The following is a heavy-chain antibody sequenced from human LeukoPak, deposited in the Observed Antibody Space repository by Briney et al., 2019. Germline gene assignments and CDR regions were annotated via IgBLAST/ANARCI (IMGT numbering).Heavy chain of an antibody. CDR2: ISWNSGTI. CDR3: AKDIKSDILTGYCAFDY. Sequence: GGSLRLSYAASGFTFDDYAMHWVRQAPGKGLEWVSGISWNSGTIGYADSVKGRFTISRDNAKNSLYLQMISLRAEDTALYYCAKDIKSDILTGYCAFDYWGQGTLVTVSS. J-gene: IGHJ4*02. D-gene: IGHD3-9*01. V-gene: IGHV3-9*01. CDR1: GFTFDDYA.